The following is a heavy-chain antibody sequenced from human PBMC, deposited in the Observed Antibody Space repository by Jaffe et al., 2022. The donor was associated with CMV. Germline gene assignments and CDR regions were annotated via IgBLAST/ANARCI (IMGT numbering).Heavy chain of an antibody. CDR2: INHSGST. V-gene: IGHV4-34*01. CDR1: GGSFSGYY. D-gene: IGHD2-15*01. Sequence: QVQLQQWGAGLLKPSETLSLTCAVYGGSFSGYYWSWIRQPPGKGLEWIGEINHSGSTNYNPSLKSRVTISVDTSKNQFSLKLSSVTAADTAVYYCARGLGGGSRSVGYYYYMDVWGKGTTVTVSS. J-gene: IGHJ6*03. CDR3: ARGLGGGSRSVGYYYYMDV.